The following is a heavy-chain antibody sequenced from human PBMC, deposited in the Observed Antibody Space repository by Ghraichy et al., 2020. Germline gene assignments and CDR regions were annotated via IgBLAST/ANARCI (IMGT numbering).Heavy chain of an antibody. CDR1: EDSFPSFW. Sequence: GESLNISCQGSEDSFPSFWIAWVRLMPGKGLEWMGVIYPADSDTRYSPSFQGQVTISADKSIRSAYLQWSSLKASDTAIYYCARRQKYYNSGSSYSEWGAFDIWGPGTTVTISS. CDR2: IYPADSDT. J-gene: IGHJ3*02. V-gene: IGHV5-51*01. D-gene: IGHD3-10*01. CDR3: ARRQKYYNSGSSYSEWGAFDI.